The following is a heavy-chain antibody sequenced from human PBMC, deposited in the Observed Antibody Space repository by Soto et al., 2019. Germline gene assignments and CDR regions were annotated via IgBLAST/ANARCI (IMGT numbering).Heavy chain of an antibody. D-gene: IGHD3-3*01. CDR3: AREIRFLEWFKYYYYYGMDV. CDR2: INPSGGST. CDR1: GYTFTSYY. V-gene: IGHV1-46*01. J-gene: IGHJ6*02. Sequence: GASVKVSCKASGYTFTSYYMHWVRQAPGQGLEWMGIINPSGGSTSYAQKFQGRVTMTRDTSTSTVYMELSSLRSEDTAVYYCAREIRFLEWFKYYYYYGMDVWGQGTTVTVSS.